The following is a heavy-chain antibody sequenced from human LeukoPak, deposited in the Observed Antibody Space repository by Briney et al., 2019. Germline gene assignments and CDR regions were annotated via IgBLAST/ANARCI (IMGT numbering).Heavy chain of an antibody. D-gene: IGHD3-22*01. CDR1: GFTFNSYG. CDR2: IWYDGTNK. CDR3: ARGPYYYDISGSPRGDY. V-gene: IGHV3-33*01. J-gene: IGHJ4*02. Sequence: GRSLRLSCAASGFTFNSYGMHWVRQAPGKGLEWVALIWYDGTNKYYADSEKGRFTISRDSSKNTLYLQMNNLRAEDTAVYYCARGPYYYDISGSPRGDYWGQGTLVTVSS.